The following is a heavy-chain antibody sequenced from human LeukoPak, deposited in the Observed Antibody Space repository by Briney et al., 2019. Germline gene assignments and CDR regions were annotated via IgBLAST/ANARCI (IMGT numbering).Heavy chain of an antibody. V-gene: IGHV1-2*02. D-gene: IGHD3-10*01. J-gene: IGHJ4*02. CDR1: GYTFTGYC. CDR2: INPNSGGT. CDR3: ARELLLWFGENYYFDY. Sequence: ASVKVSCKASGYTFTGYCMHWVRQAPGQGLEWMGWINPNSGGTNYAQKFQGRVTMTRDTSISTAYMELSRLRSDDTAVYYCARELLLWFGENYYFDYWGQGTLVTVSS.